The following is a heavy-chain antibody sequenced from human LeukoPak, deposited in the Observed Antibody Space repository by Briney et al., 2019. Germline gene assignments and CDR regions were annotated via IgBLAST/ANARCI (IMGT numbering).Heavy chain of an antibody. D-gene: IGHD3-9*01. CDR1: GFTFSSYW. V-gene: IGHV3-23*01. J-gene: IGHJ6*02. Sequence: GGSLRLSCAASGFTFSSYWMHWVRQAPGKGLEWVSTVTSGDGITYYADSVKGRFTISRDNSQHTLYLQVSSLRAEDTAVYFCAKSVFHIMTDYYFALDVWGQGTTVTVSS. CDR3: AKSVFHIMTDYYFALDV. CDR2: VTSGDGIT.